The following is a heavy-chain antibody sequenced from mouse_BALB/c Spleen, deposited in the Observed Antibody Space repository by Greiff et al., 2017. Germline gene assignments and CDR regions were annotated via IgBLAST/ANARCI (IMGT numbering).Heavy chain of an antibody. CDR2: ILPGSGST. Sequence: QVQLQQSGAELMKPGASVKISCKATGYTFSSYWIEWVKQRPGHGLEWIGEILPGSGSTNYNEKFKGKATFTADTSSNTAYMQRSSLTSEDSAVYYCARSSYYYGSSGFAYWGQGTLVTVSA. D-gene: IGHD1-1*01. CDR3: ARSSYYYGSSGFAY. CDR1: GYTFSSYW. V-gene: IGHV1-9*01. J-gene: IGHJ3*01.